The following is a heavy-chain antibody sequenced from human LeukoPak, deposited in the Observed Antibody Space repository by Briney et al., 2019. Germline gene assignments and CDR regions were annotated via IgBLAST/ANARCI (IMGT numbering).Heavy chain of an antibody. J-gene: IGHJ6*02. V-gene: IGHV4-39*07. Sequence: ETLSLTCTVSGGSISSSSYYWGWIRQPPGKGLEWIGNIYYSGSTYYNPSLKSRVTVSVDTSKNQFSLKLRSVTAADTAVYYCARVESYYGMDVWGQGTTVTVSS. CDR1: GGSISSSSYY. CDR3: ARVESYYGMDV. CDR2: IYYSGST.